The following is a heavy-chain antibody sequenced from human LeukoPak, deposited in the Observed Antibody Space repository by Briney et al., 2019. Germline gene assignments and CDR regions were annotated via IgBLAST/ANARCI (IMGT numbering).Heavy chain of an antibody. D-gene: IGHD5-18*01. CDR1: GFTFSSYS. Sequence: AGGSLRLSCAASGFTFSSYSMNWVRQAPGKGLEWVSSISSSSSYIYYADSVKGRFTISRDNAKNSLYLQMNSLRAEDTAVYYCARDPGRYSYGQPDYWGQGTLVTVSS. CDR2: ISSSSSYI. V-gene: IGHV3-21*01. CDR3: ARDPGRYSYGQPDY. J-gene: IGHJ4*02.